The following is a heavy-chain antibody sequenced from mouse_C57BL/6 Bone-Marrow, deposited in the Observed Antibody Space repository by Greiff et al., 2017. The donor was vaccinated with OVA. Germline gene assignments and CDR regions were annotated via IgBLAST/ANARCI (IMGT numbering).Heavy chain of an antibody. CDR2: IWPGGGT. Sequence: VKLMESGPGLVAPSQSLSITCTVSGFSLTSYAISWVRQPPGKGLEWLGVIWPGGGTNYNSALKSRLSISKDNSKSQVFLKMNRLRTDDTARYYGARNLGSSLHYWYFDVWGTGTTVTVSS. D-gene: IGHD1-1*01. CDR3: ARNLGSSLHYWYFDV. V-gene: IGHV2-9-1*01. CDR1: GFSLTSYA. J-gene: IGHJ1*03.